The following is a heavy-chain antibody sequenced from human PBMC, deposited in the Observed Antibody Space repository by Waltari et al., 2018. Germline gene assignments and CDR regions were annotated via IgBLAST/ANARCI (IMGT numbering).Heavy chain of an antibody. CDR3: ATALGDNTSASRPFHL. D-gene: IGHD3-10*01. Sequence: EVQLRQSGAELRKPGTPVQISCKASGYTFSDYYIHWVQPAPGKGLQWVGLDDPEDGQAIYADKFQGRVTITADTSTDTAYLELSSLTSEDTAVFYCATALGDNTSASRPFHLWGQGTVITVSS. J-gene: IGHJ3*01. V-gene: IGHV1-69-2*01. CDR2: DDPEDGQA. CDR1: GYTFSDYY.